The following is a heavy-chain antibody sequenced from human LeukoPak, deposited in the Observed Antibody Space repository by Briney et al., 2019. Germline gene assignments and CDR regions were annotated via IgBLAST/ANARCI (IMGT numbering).Heavy chain of an antibody. CDR1: GFTFSSYA. Sequence: GGSLRLSCAASGFTFSSYAMHWVRQAPGKGLEWVAVISYDGSKKYYAYSVKGRFTISRDNSKKTLYLQMNSLRAEDTAVYYCAREGEALDYWGQGTLVTVSS. CDR3: AREGEALDY. J-gene: IGHJ4*02. V-gene: IGHV3-30-3*01. CDR2: ISYDGSKK.